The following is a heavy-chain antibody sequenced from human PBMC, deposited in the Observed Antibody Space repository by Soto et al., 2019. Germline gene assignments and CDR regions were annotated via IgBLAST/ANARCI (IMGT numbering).Heavy chain of an antibody. J-gene: IGHJ5*02. Sequence: QVRLQESGPGHVKPSGTLSLTCTVSGAYISSSNCWNWVRQPPGKGPEWIGEIYHSGSTNYNPALQSRVTIGIDKSKNQFSLRLTSVTAADTAMYYCARLDDDPNFVNPVGGFHPWGQGTLVTVSS. V-gene: IGHV4-4*02. CDR1: GAYISSSNC. CDR2: IYHSGST. CDR3: ARLDDDPNFVNPVGGFHP. D-gene: IGHD3-10*01.